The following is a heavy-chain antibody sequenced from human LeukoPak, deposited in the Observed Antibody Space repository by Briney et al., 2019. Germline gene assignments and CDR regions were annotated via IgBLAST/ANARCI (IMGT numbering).Heavy chain of an antibody. CDR1: GGSISSSSYY. J-gene: IGHJ4*02. V-gene: IGHV4-39*07. D-gene: IGHD3-22*01. Sequence: SETLSLTCTVSGGSISSSSYYWGWIRQPPGKGLEWIGSIYYSGSTYYNPSLKSRVTISVDTSKNQFSLKLGSVTAADTAVYYCARDLYYYDSSGYPSPFDYWGQGTLVTVSS. CDR3: ARDLYYYDSSGYPSPFDY. CDR2: IYYSGST.